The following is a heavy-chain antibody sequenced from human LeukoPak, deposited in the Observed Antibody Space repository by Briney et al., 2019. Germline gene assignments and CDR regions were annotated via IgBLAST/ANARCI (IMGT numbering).Heavy chain of an antibody. Sequence: GGSLRLSCAASGFTFISYEMNWVRQAPGKGLEWVSYISSSGSTIYYADSVKGRFTISRDNAKNSLYLQMNSLRAEDTAVYYCARVGCSGGSCYPRRLLGELVNWGQGTLVTVSS. V-gene: IGHV3-48*03. CDR2: ISSSGSTI. J-gene: IGHJ4*02. CDR1: GFTFISYE. CDR3: ARVGCSGGSCYPRRLLGELVN. D-gene: IGHD2-15*01.